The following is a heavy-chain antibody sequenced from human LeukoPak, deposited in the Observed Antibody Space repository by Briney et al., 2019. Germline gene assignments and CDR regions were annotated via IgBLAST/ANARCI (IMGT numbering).Heavy chain of an antibody. J-gene: IGHJ4*02. V-gene: IGHV1-2*06. CDR2: INPNSGGT. D-gene: IGHD3-10*01. CDR1: GYPFTGYY. CDR3: ARDRYGSGTFYFDY. Sequence: GASVKVSGKASGYPFTGYYMHWVRQAPGQGLEWLGRINPNSGGTNYAQKFQGRVTMTRDTSISTAYMELSRLRSDDTAVYYCARDRYGSGTFYFDYWGQGTLVTVSS.